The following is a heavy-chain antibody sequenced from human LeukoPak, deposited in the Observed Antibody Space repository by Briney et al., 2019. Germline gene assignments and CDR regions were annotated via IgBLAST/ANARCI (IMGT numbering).Heavy chain of an antibody. CDR1: GFTFSTYT. Sequence: GGSLRLSCEASGFTFSTYTMNWVRQAPGKGLEWVSDISGSSTTIYYADSVKGRFTVSRDNSKNTLYLQMNSLRVKDTAVYYCARGGYNWDTDAGWFDPWGLGTLVTVSS. CDR3: ARGGYNWDTDAGWFDP. D-gene: IGHD1/OR15-1a*01. V-gene: IGHV3-48*01. J-gene: IGHJ5*02. CDR2: ISGSSTTI.